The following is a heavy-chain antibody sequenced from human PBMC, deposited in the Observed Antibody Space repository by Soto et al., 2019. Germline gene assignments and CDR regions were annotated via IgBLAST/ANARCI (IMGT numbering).Heavy chain of an antibody. CDR2: IYYSGST. D-gene: IGHD1-7*01. J-gene: IGHJ4*02. Sequence: QVQLQESGPGLVKPSQTLSLTCTVSGGSISSGGYYWSWIRQHPGKGLEWIGYIYYSGSTYYNPSLKSRVTISVYTSKNQFSLKLSSLTAADTAVYYCARGGGNNWNYGSLDYWGQGTLVTVSS. CDR3: ARGGGNNWNYGSLDY. V-gene: IGHV4-31*03. CDR1: GGSISSGGYY.